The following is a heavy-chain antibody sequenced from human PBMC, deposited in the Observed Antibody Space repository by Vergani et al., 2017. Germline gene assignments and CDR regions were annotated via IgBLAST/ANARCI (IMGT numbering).Heavy chain of an antibody. Sequence: EVQLVESGGGLVQPGGSLRLSCAASGFTFSSYWMHWVRQAPGKGLVWVSRINSDGSSTSYADSVKGRFTISRDNAKNTLYLQMNSLRAEDTALYYCAKEAPRDGHFDYWGQGTLVTVSS. V-gene: IGHV3-74*01. D-gene: IGHD3-10*01. CDR3: AKEAPRDGHFDY. J-gene: IGHJ4*02. CDR2: INSDGSST. CDR1: GFTFSSYW.